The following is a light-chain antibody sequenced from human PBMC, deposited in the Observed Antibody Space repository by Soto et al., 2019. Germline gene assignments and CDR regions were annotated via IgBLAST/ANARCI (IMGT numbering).Light chain of an antibody. V-gene: IGLV2-14*01. CDR3: SSYTSSDTLVVL. J-gene: IGLJ3*02. CDR1: SSDIGYYDY. CDR2: EVT. Sequence: QSALTQPASVSGSLGQSITISCTGPSSDIGYYDYVSWYQHHPGKAPKVIIYEVTSRPSGVSNRFSGSKSGYTASLTISGLQAEDEADYYCSSYTSSDTLVVLFGGGTKLTVL.